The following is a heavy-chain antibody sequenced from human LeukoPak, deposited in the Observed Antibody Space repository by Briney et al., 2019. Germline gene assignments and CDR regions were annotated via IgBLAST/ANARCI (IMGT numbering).Heavy chain of an antibody. Sequence: KPSETLSLTCAVSGYSISSGYYWGWIRQPPGKGLEWIGSIYHSGSPYYNPSLKSRVTISVDTSKNQFSLKLSSVTAADTAVYYCARLRKGEDYFDYWGQGTLVTVSS. J-gene: IGHJ4*02. CDR1: GYSISSGYY. CDR3: ARLRKGEDYFDY. CDR2: IYHSGSP. V-gene: IGHV4-38-2*01. D-gene: IGHD3-10*01.